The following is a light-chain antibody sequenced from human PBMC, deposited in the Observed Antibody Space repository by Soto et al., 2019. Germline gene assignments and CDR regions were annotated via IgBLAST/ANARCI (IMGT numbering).Light chain of an antibody. CDR3: ATWDASLPGEV. J-gene: IGLJ2*01. Sequence: QSVLTQPPSVSAAPGQRVTISCSGSSSNIGSNFVSWYKQSPGTAPTLLIYDNNKRPSGIPDRFTGSKSGTSATLGITGLQPGDEAVYYCATWDASLPGEVFGGGTKLTVL. V-gene: IGLV1-51*01. CDR1: SSNIGSNF. CDR2: DNN.